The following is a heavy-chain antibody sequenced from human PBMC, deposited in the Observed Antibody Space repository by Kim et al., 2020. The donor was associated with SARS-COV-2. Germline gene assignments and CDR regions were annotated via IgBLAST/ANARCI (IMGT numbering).Heavy chain of an antibody. CDR3: ARDGTYSSSWQTFDY. CDR1: GFTFNTYG. D-gene: IGHD6-13*01. Sequence: GGSLRLSCAASGFTFNTYGMHWVRQAPGKGLEWVAVVWYDGGNKDYVDSVKGRFTISRDNSKNTLFLQMNSLRADDTAGYFCARDGTYSSSWQTFDYWGQGTLVTVSS. CDR2: VWYDGGNK. V-gene: IGHV3-33*01. J-gene: IGHJ4*02.